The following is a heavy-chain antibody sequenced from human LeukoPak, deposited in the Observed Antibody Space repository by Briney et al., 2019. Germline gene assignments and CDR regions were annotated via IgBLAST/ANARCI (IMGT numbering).Heavy chain of an antibody. CDR2: ISAYNGNT. V-gene: IGHV1-18*01. J-gene: IGHJ4*02. CDR1: GYTFTSYG. D-gene: IGHD4-17*01. Sequence: ASVKVSCKASGYTFTSYGISWVRQAPGQGLERMGWISAYNGNTNYAQKLQGRVTMTTDTSTSTAYMELRSLRSDDTAVYYCARGGGTRRATTGGSDYWGQGTLVTVSS. CDR3: ARGGGTRRATTGGSDY.